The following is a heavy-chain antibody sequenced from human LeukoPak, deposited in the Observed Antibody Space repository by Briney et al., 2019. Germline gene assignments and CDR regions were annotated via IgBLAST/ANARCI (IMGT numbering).Heavy chain of an antibody. CDR2: FDPEDGLT. D-gene: IGHD5-12*01. CDR1: GYTLSTLS. J-gene: IGHJ4*02. V-gene: IGHV1-24*01. Sequence: ASVKVSCKISGYTLSTLSMHWVRQAPGKGLEWMAGFDPEDGLTIYAEKFQGRVTMTEDTSTHTTYMELSSLRSEDTAVYYCAALPQRYTGGFSPLWNWGQGTLVTVSS. CDR3: AALPQRYTGGFSPLWN.